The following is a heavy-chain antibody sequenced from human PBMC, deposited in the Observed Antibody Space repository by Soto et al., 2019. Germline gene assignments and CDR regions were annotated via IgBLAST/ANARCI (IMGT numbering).Heavy chain of an antibody. CDR1: GYTFTGFS. Sequence: QVQLVQSGAEVKKPGASVRVSCKASGYTFTGFSLHWVRHAPGQRLEWMGWINAGSGNTKYSQKFQGRVTITRDTSASTAYMELRSLTSEDTAVYYCARDLWFGKSFRYYFDYWAQGTLVTVSS. V-gene: IGHV1-3*01. CDR3: ARDLWFGKSFRYYFDY. D-gene: IGHD3-10*01. CDR2: INAGSGNT. J-gene: IGHJ4*02.